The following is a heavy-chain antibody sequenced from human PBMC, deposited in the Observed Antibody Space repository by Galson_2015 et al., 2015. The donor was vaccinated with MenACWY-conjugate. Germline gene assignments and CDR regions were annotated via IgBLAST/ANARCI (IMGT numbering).Heavy chain of an antibody. V-gene: IGHV1-2*06. D-gene: IGHD2-2*01. CDR2: LTPHSGGT. CDR1: GYTFTGFY. J-gene: IGHJ6*03. Sequence: SVKVSCKASGYTFTGFYLHWVRQAPGQGLEWMGRLTPHSGGTDYAQKFQGRATMSRDMPINTAYMELSSLRFDDTAINYCARGYAGGHMDVWGEWTTVTVSS. CDR3: ARGYAGGHMDV.